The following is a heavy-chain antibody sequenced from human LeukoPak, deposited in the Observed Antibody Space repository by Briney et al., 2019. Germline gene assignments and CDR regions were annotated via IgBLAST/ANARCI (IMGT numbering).Heavy chain of an antibody. CDR1: GGTFSSYA. CDR3: ARTRSSSSSWYGQFDY. V-gene: IGHV1-69*06. Sequence: GASVKVSCKASGGTFSSYAISWVRQAPGQGLEWMGGIIPIFGTANYAQKFQGRVTITADKSTSTAYMELSSLRSEGTAVYYCARTRSSSSSWYGQFDYWGQGTLVTVSS. J-gene: IGHJ4*02. D-gene: IGHD6-13*01. CDR2: IIPIFGTA.